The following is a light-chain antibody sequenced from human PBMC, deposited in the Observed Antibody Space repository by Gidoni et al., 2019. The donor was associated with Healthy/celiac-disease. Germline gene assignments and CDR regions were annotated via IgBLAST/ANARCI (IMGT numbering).Light chain of an antibody. V-gene: IGKV3-20*01. CDR2: GAS. Sequence: EIVLTQSPGTRSLSPGERASLSCRASQSVSSSYLAWYQQKPGQAPRLLIYGASSRATGIPDFTLTISRLEPEDFAVYYCQQYGSTGVTFGPGTKVDIK. CDR1: QSVSSSY. CDR3: QQYGSTGVT. J-gene: IGKJ3*01.